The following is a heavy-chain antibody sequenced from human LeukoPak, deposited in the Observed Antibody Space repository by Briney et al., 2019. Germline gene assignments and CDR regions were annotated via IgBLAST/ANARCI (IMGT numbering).Heavy chain of an antibody. CDR1: GGSFSGYY. D-gene: IGHD2-2*02. V-gene: IGHV4-34*01. Sequence: SETLSLTCAVYGGSFSGYYLSWIRQPPGKGLEWIGEINHSGSTNYNPSLKSRVTISVDTSKNQFSLKLSSVTAADTAVYYCARAVLYCSSTSCYTGGPRFDYWGQGTLVTVSS. CDR2: INHSGST. J-gene: IGHJ4*02. CDR3: ARAVLYCSSTSCYTGGPRFDY.